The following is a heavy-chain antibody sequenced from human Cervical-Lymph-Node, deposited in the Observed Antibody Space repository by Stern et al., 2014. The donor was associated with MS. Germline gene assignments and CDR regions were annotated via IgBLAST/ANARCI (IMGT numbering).Heavy chain of an antibody. CDR2: ISANNGNT. D-gene: IGHD2-8*01. J-gene: IGHJ6*02. CDR1: GYTFTNYG. Sequence: QVQLMQSGAEVRKPGASVKVSCKASGYTFTNYGFSWVRKAPGQGLEWMGWISANNGNTNFAQKFQGRVTMSTDTSTSTAYMELRSLRSDDTAVYYCARDGRCTSAVCPYFYYYTMDVWGQGTTVTVSS. V-gene: IGHV1-18*01. CDR3: ARDGRCTSAVCPYFYYYTMDV.